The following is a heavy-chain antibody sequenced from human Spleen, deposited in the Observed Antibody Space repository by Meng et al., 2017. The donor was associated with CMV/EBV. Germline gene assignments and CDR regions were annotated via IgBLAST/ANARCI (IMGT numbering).Heavy chain of an antibody. D-gene: IGHD4-11*01. V-gene: IGHV4-39*07. CDR1: GGSMGRGTYH. CDR3: ALTTDNWFDP. J-gene: IGHJ5*02. Sequence: LTCTVSGGSMGRGTYHWAWIRQPPGKGLEWIGSIYYNGNTFYNPSLKSRVTISGDTSKNQLSLKVNSLTAADTAVYYCALTTDNWFDPWGHGILVTVSS. CDR2: IYYNGNT.